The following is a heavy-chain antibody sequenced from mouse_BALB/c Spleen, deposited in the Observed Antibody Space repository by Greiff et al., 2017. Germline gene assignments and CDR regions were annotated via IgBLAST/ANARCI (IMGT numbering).Heavy chain of an antibody. V-gene: IGHV1-80*01. CDR1: GYAFSSYW. CDR2: IYPGDGDT. Sequence: QVQLQQSGAELVRPGSSVKISCKASGYAFSSYWMNWVKQRPGQGLEWIGQIYPGDGDTNYNGKFKGKATLTADKSSSTAYMQLSSLTSEDSAVYFCARRVTTVVEYYFDYWGQGTTLTVSS. J-gene: IGHJ2*01. CDR3: ARRVTTVVEYYFDY. D-gene: IGHD1-1*01.